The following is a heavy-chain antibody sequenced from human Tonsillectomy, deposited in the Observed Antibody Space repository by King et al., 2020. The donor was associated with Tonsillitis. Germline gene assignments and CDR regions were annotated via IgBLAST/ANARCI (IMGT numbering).Heavy chain of an antibody. J-gene: IGHJ6*02. V-gene: IGHV3-49*05. Sequence: VQLVQSWVGLLKPGRSLRLSCTGAGFTFGDYVMSWFRQAPGKGLQWVGFTRSKVYGGTAEYAASVNGRFTISRDDSTSIAYLQMTSLKTEDTAVYYCTRGRAAVANYYYNGMDVWGQGTTVTVSS. CDR3: TRGRAAVANYYYNGMDV. CDR2: TRSKVYGGTA. D-gene: IGHD6-19*01. CDR1: GFTFGDYV.